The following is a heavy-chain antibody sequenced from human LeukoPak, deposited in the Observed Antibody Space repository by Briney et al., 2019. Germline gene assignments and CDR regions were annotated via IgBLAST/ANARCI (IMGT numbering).Heavy chain of an antibody. Sequence: GGSLRLSCAASGSTISSHYINCVRQAPGKGLEWISYITSSGSTIYYADSVKGRFTISRDNAKNSLFLQMNTLSAEDTAAYYCARVGRNNYLYYSYYMDVWGKGTTVTVSS. J-gene: IGHJ6*03. D-gene: IGHD4-11*01. CDR3: ARVGRNNYLYYSYYMDV. V-gene: IGHV3-48*03. CDR2: ITSSGSTI. CDR1: GSTISSHY.